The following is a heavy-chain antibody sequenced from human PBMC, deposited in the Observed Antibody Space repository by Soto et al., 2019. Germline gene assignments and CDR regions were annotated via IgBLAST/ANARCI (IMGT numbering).Heavy chain of an antibody. CDR2: ISSGSSYT. Sequence: KTGGSLRLSCAASGFTFSDYYMSWIRQAPGKGLEWVSYISSGSSYTNYADSVKGRFTISRDNAKNSLYLQMNSLRAEDTAVYYCARDLNSGWSGYYYYGMDVWGQGTTVTVSS. J-gene: IGHJ6*02. CDR3: ARDLNSGWSGYYYYGMDV. CDR1: GFTFSDYY. D-gene: IGHD6-19*01. V-gene: IGHV3-11*06.